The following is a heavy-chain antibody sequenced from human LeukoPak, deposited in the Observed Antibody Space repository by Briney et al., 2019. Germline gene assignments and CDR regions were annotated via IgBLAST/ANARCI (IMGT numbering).Heavy chain of an antibody. V-gene: IGHV3-30*18. D-gene: IGHD3-10*01. Sequence: GRSLRLSCAASGFTFSSYGMHWVRQAPGKGLEWVAVISYDGSNKYYADSVKGRFTISRDNSKNTLSLQMNSLKADDTAVYYCAKGGVNNVYYFDYWGQGTLVTVSS. CDR2: ISYDGSNK. CDR1: GFTFSSYG. CDR3: AKGGVNNVYYFDY. J-gene: IGHJ4*02.